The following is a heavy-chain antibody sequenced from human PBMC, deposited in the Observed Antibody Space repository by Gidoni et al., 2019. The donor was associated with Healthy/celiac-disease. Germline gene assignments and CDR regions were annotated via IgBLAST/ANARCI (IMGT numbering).Heavy chain of an antibody. V-gene: IGHV3-23*01. CDR1: GFTFSIYA. Sequence: EVQLLASGGGLVQPGGSLRLSCAASGFTFSIYAMSWVHQAPGKGLEWVSAISGSGGSTYYADSVKGRFTISRDNSKNTLYLQMNSLRAEDTAVYYCAKHLEWSLKSGFDYWGQGTLVTVSS. CDR2: ISGSGGST. J-gene: IGHJ4*02. CDR3: AKHLEWSLKSGFDY. D-gene: IGHD3-3*01.